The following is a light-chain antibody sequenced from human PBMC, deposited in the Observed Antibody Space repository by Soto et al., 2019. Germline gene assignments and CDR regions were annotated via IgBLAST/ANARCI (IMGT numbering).Light chain of an antibody. Sequence: QSALTQPASVSGSPGQSITISCTGTSSDVGGYNYVSWYQQHPGKAPKLMIYDVSDRPSGVSNRFSGSKSGNTASLTISGLQAEDEADYYCSSFASSSTPHVVFGGGTKLTVL. CDR2: DVS. V-gene: IGLV2-14*01. CDR1: SSDVGGYNY. J-gene: IGLJ2*01. CDR3: SSFASSSTPHVV.